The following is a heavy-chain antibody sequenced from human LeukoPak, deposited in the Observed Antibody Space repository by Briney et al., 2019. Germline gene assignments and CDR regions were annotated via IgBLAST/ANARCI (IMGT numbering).Heavy chain of an antibody. Sequence: SETLTLICTLSGDSYSSYHWSWIRQPPGKGLEWLGYIYYSGSTNYNPSLKSRVTISVDTSKNQFSLKLSSVTAAVTAVYYCARVVTTYYVYY. J-gene: IGHJ6*01. CDR3: ARVVTTYYVYY. CDR1: GDSYSSYH. CDR2: IYYSGST. D-gene: IGHD4-17*01. V-gene: IGHV4-59*01.